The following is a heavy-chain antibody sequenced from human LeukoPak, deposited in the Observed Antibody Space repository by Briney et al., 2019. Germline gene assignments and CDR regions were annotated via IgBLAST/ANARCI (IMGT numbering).Heavy chain of an antibody. V-gene: IGHV4-31*03. J-gene: IGHJ4*02. Sequence: SETLSLTCTVSGGSISSGGYYWSWIRQHPGQGLEWIGYIYYSGSTYYNPSLKSRVTISVDTSKNQFSLKLSSVTAADTAVYYCARALRSSKKMYYFDYWGQGTLVTVSS. D-gene: IGHD6-13*01. CDR3: ARALRSSKKMYYFDY. CDR2: IYYSGST. CDR1: GGSISSGGYY.